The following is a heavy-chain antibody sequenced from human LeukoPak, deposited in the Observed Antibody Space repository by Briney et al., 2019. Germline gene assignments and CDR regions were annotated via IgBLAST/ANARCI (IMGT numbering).Heavy chain of an antibody. CDR3: ARVKYGYPYPDLDY. Sequence: GASVKVSCKASGYTFTGYYIHWVRQAPGQGLEWMGWMNPNSGNTGYAQKFQGRVTMTRNTSISTAYMELSSLRSEDTAVYYCARVKYGYPYPDLDYWGQGTLVTVSS. CDR2: MNPNSGNT. V-gene: IGHV1-8*02. CDR1: GYTFTGYY. D-gene: IGHD5-18*01. J-gene: IGHJ4*02.